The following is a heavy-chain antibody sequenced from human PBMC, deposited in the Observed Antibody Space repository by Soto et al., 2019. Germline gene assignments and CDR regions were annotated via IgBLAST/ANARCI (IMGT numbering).Heavy chain of an antibody. CDR2: FSTGGDGGTT. D-gene: IGHD3-10*01. J-gene: IGHJ4*02. Sequence: RRFSCAASGFTFSSYSMSWVRQAPGKGLEWVAGFSTGGDGGTTHYADSVQGRFTISRDNSKNTVFLQMNSLRAEDTAIYYCAKKVNSGSGSQFFDYWGQGTLVTVSS. CDR1: GFTFSSYS. CDR3: AKKVNSGSGSQFFDY. V-gene: IGHV3-23*01.